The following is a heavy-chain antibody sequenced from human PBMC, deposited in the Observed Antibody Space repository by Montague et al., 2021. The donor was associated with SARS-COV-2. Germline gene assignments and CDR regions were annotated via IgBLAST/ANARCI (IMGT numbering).Heavy chain of an antibody. CDR3: ARQPSNWYDP. CDR1: GYNFTRYW. J-gene: IGHJ5*02. CDR2: INPGDSDT. V-gene: IGHV5-51*01. Sequence: QSGVEVKKPGESLKISSKTSGYNFTRYWIGWVRQMPGKGLEWMGIINPGDSDTKYSPSFQGQVTISADKSIGTAYLQWSSLKTSDTAIYYCARQPSNWYDPWGQGTLVTVSS.